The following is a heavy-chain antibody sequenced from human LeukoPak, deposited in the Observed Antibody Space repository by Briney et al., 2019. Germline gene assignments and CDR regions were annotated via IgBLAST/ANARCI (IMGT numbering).Heavy chain of an antibody. D-gene: IGHD3-3*01. Sequence: GGSLRLSCAASGFSVSNNYLSWVRQPPGKGLEGVSVIHSGGRTKYAESVRDRFTISRDTAKNTVYLQMNSLRVDDTAAYYCARPGSASGYWVHWGQGTLVTVSS. V-gene: IGHV3-66*01. CDR1: GFSVSNNY. CDR2: IHSGGRT. CDR3: ARPGSASGYWVH. J-gene: IGHJ4*02.